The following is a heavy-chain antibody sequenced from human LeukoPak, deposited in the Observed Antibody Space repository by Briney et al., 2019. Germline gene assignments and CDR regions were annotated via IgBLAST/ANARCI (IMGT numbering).Heavy chain of an antibody. CDR1: GYTFTSYD. V-gene: IGHV1-8*03. CDR2: MNPNSGNT. CDR3: ARSPVYCSSTSCSLGP. D-gene: IGHD2-2*01. J-gene: IGHJ5*02. Sequence: ASVKVFCKASGYTFTSYDINWVRQATGQGLEWMGWMNPNSGNTGYAQKFQGRVTITRNTSISTAYMELSSLRSEDTAVYYCARSPVYCSSTSCSLGPWGQGTLVTVSS.